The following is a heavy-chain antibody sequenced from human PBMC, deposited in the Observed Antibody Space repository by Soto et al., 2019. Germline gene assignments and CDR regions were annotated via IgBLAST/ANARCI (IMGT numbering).Heavy chain of an antibody. CDR3: NTKGSGWSPRFAFDI. CDR2: IKSKTDGGTT. J-gene: IGHJ3*02. CDR1: GFTFSNAW. V-gene: IGHV3-15*01. Sequence: GGSLRLSCAASGFTFSNAWMSWVRQAPGKGLEWVGRIKSKTDGGTTDYAAPVKGRFTISRDDSKNTLYLQMNSLKTEDTAVYYCNTKGSGWSPRFAFDIWGQGTMVTVSS. D-gene: IGHD6-19*01.